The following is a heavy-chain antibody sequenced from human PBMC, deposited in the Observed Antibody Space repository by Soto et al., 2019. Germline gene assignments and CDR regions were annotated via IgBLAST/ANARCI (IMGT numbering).Heavy chain of an antibody. V-gene: IGHV4-39*01. J-gene: IGHJ5*02. D-gene: IGHD2-15*01. CDR2: MFYSGAT. CDR3: ARHKSGSDWLDP. Sequence: PSETLSLTCTVSGGSISDISYCWGWIRRPPGKGLQWIGCMFYSGATYYNPSLKNRVTLSVDTSNNEFSLKLVSVTAPDTAVYYCARHKSGSDWLDPWGQGTLVTVS. CDR1: GGSISDISYC.